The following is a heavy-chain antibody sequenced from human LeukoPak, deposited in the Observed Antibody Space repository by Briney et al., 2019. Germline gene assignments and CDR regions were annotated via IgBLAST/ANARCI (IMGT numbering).Heavy chain of an antibody. CDR3: ARAGHYYGSGSYPDFDY. CDR1: GGSISSYY. CDR2: IYYSGST. D-gene: IGHD3-10*01. Sequence: SETLSLTCTVSGGSISSYYWSWIRQPPGKGLEWIGYIYYSGSTNYNPSLKSRVTISVDTSKNQFSLKLSSVTAADTAVYYCARAGHYYGSGSYPDFDYWGQGTLVTVSS. V-gene: IGHV4-59*01. J-gene: IGHJ4*02.